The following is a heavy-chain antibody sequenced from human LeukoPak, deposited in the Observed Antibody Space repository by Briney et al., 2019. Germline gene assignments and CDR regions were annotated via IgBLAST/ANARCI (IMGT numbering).Heavy chain of an antibody. D-gene: IGHD3-10*01. J-gene: IGHJ5*02. V-gene: IGHV4-38-2*02. CDR1: GYSISSGYY. CDR3: ARNRYYYGSGNYGVPNWFDP. CDR2: IYYSGST. Sequence: PSETLSLTCTVSGYSISSGYYRGWIRQSPGKGLEWIGTIYYSGSTYYSPSLKSRVTISVDTSKNQFSLKLSSVTAADTAMYYCARNRYYYGSGNYGVPNWFDPWGQGTLVTVSS.